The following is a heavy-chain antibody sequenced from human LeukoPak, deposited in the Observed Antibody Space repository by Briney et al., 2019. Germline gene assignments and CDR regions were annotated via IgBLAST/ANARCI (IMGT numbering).Heavy chain of an antibody. CDR1: GFTFSDYY. D-gene: IGHD3-22*01. CDR3: ARVQPHYYDSSGYPPDY. Sequence: GGSLRLSCAASGFTFSDYYMSWIRQAPGKGLEWVSYISSSGSTIYYADSVKGRFTISGDNAKNLLYLQMNSLRAEDTAVYYCARVQPHYYDSSGYPPDYWGQGTLVTVSS. J-gene: IGHJ4*02. V-gene: IGHV3-11*01. CDR2: ISSSGSTI.